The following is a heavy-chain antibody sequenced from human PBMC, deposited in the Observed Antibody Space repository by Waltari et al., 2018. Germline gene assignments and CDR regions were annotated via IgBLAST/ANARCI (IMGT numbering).Heavy chain of an antibody. CDR3: ARVRPYNSGPYDS. Sequence: QVQLVESGGGLVKPGGSLRLSCAASGFTFTDYYMTWIRQAPGKGLEWVSYITSGSDYTNYADSVKGRFTSSRDDAKNSLYLQVNSLRAEDTAVYYCARVRPYNSGPYDSWGQGALVTVSS. J-gene: IGHJ4*02. CDR1: GFTFTDYY. V-gene: IGHV3-11*06. D-gene: IGHD3-22*01. CDR2: ITSGSDYT.